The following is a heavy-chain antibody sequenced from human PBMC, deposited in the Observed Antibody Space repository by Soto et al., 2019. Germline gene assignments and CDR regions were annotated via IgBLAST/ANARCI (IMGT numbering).Heavy chain of an antibody. CDR3: ARADGKNGQLWLGYDY. J-gene: IGHJ4*02. Sequence: GASVKVSCKASGYTFTSYAMHWVRQAPGQRLEWMGWINAGNGNTKYSQKFQGRVTITRDTSASTAYMELSSLRSEDTAVYYCARADGKNGQLWLGYDYWGQGTLVTVSS. CDR2: INAGNGNT. D-gene: IGHD5-18*01. V-gene: IGHV1-3*01. CDR1: GYTFTSYA.